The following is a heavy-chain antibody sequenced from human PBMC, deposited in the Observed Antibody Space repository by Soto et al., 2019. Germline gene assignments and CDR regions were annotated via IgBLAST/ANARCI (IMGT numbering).Heavy chain of an antibody. CDR2: IYHSGST. V-gene: IGHV4-4*02. Sequence: QVQLQESGPGLVKPSGTLSLTCAVSGGSISTSNWWSWVRQPPGKGLEWIGEIYHSGSTNYNPCLTIRVTIFVEKAKNQGSLELSSVPAADTAVYYCARVAVAGTTFDYWRQGTLVTVSS. CDR1: GGSISTSNW. J-gene: IGHJ4*02. D-gene: IGHD6-19*01. CDR3: ARVAVAGTTFDY.